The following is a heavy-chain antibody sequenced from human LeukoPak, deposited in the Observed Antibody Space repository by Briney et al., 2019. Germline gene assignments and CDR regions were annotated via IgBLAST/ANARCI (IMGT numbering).Heavy chain of an antibody. CDR2: ISAYNGNT. CDR3: ARDLEAGTTNFDY. V-gene: IGHV1-18*01. D-gene: IGHD1-14*01. CDR1: GYTFTSYG. J-gene: IGHJ4*02. Sequence: GASVKVSCKASGYTFTSYGISWVRQAPGQGLEWMGWISAYNGNTNYAQKLQSRVTMTTDTSTSTAYMALRSLRSDETAVYYCARDLEAGTTNFDYWGRGTLVTVSS.